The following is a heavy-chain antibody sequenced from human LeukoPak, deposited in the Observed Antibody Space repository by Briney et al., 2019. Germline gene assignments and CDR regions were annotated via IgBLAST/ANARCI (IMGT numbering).Heavy chain of an antibody. CDR2: IDHTGST. CDR3: ARGYDSSGYRLFDY. CDR1: GGSFSGYY. Sequence: SETLSLTCGVYGGSFSGYYWRWIRQPPGKGLEWIGEIDHTGSTNYNPSLKSRVTISVDTSKNQFSLKLSSVTAADTAVYYCARGYDSSGYRLFDYWGQGTLVTVSS. J-gene: IGHJ4*02. V-gene: IGHV4-34*01. D-gene: IGHD3-22*01.